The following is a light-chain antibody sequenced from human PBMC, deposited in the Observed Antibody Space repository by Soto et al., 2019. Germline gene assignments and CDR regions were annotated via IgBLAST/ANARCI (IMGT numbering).Light chain of an antibody. J-gene: IGKJ1*01. CDR1: QNLMHSNGYNY. Sequence: DIVMTQSPLSLPVTPGEPASISCRSSQNLMHSNGYNYLDWYLQKPGQSPQLLIHLGSNRASGVPDRFSGRGSGTDFTLKISRVEAEDVVVYYWMQTLQTPTFGQGTKVEIK. CDR2: LGS. CDR3: MQTLQTPT. V-gene: IGKV2-28*01.